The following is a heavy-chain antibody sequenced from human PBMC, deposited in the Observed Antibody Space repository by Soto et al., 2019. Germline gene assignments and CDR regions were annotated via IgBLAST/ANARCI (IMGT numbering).Heavy chain of an antibody. Sequence: QDQLVQSGAEVKKPGSSVKVSCKASGGTFSSHTFSWVRQAPGQGLEWMGRIIPALGTATYAQKFQGRVTITADESATAVYMELNSLRSEETAVYYCARPDFGDSWDFDLWGRGTLVTVSS. CDR3: ARPDFGDSWDFDL. V-gene: IGHV1-69*08. CDR2: IIPALGTA. D-gene: IGHD4-17*01. CDR1: GGTFSSHT. J-gene: IGHJ2*01.